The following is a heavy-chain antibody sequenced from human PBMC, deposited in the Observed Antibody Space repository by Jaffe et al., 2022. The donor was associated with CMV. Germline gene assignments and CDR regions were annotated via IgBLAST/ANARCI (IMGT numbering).Heavy chain of an antibody. D-gene: IGHD2-21*02. CDR1: GASISSGGYS. J-gene: IGHJ5*02. CDR2: IYNTGTT. V-gene: IGHV4-31*03. CDR3: ARVHNDCLDH. Sequence: QVQLQESGPGPVKPSQTLSLTCTVSGASISSGGYSWSWVRQHPGKGLEWIGYIYNTGTTYYNPSLKSRVTMSVDTSKNQFSLRLSFVTAADTAVYFCARVHNDCLDHWGRGTLVTVSS.